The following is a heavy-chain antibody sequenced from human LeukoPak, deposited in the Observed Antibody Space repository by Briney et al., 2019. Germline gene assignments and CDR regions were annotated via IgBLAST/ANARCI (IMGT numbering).Heavy chain of an antibody. V-gene: IGHV3-30*02. CDR3: ARGRTSDY. J-gene: IGHJ4*02. D-gene: IGHD1-1*01. Sequence: GGSLRLSCAASGFTFTSSAMHWVRQAPGRGPEWVAFIRYDGSNKLYADSVKGRFTISRDNSKNMLYLQMNSLRAEDTAVYYCARGRTSDYWGQGTLVTVSS. CDR1: GFTFTSSA. CDR2: IRYDGSNK.